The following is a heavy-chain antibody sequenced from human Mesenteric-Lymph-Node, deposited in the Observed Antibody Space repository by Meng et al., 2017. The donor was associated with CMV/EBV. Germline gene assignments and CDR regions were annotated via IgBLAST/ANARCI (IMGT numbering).Heavy chain of an antibody. J-gene: IGHJ3*02. CDR2: ISWNSGSI. CDR3: AKDMGDYHHAFDT. CDR1: GFIFPDYA. D-gene: IGHD1-26*01. Sequence: SLKISFAASGFIFPDYAMHWVRQPPGKGLEWVSRISWNSGSIGYAVSVKGRFTISKDDARNSLVLQMNSLRVDDTALYYCAKDMGDYHHAFDTWGQGTMVTVSS. V-gene: IGHV3-9*01.